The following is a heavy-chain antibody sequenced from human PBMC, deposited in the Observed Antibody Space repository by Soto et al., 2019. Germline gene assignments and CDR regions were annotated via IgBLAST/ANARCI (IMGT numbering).Heavy chain of an antibody. CDR1: GFTVSSNY. CDR3: TSGVVPITY. Sequence: EVQLVESGGGLIQPGGSLRLSCAASGFTVSSNYMTWVRQAPGKGLEWVSVLYSGGSADYADSVRGRFSISRDNSKNTLYLQMDRLRAEDTAIYYCTSGVVPITYWGQGTLVTVSS. D-gene: IGHD3-16*01. CDR2: LYSGGSA. J-gene: IGHJ4*02. V-gene: IGHV3-53*01.